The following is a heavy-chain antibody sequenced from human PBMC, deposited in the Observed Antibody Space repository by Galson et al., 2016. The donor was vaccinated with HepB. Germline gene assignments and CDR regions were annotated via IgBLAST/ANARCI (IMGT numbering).Heavy chain of an antibody. CDR2: IYWDDDK. CDR1: GFSLSTSGVG. V-gene: IGHV2-5*02. D-gene: IGHD3-10*01. CDR3: AHSLYYYGSGSYSFDL. Sequence: ALVKPTQTLTLTCTFSGFSLSTSGVGVGWIRQPPGKALEWLALIYWDDDKRYRPSLKSRLTITKDTSKNQVVLTVTDMDPVDTATYYCAHSLYYYGSGSYSFDLWGRGTLVTGSS. J-gene: IGHJ2*01.